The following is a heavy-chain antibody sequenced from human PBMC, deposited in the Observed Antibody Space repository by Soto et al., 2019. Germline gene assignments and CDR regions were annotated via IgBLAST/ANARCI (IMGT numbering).Heavy chain of an antibody. CDR1: GFTFSDYY. CDR2: ISSSSSYT. V-gene: IGHV3-11*06. J-gene: IGHJ6*02. CDR3: ARDSSDGGTHYYGMDV. D-gene: IGHD2-15*01. Sequence: GGSLRLSCAASGFTFSDYYMSWIRQAPGKGLEWVSYISSSSSYTNYADSVKGRFTISRDNAKNSLYLQMNSLRAEDTAVYYCARDSSDGGTHYYGMDVWGQGTTVTVSS.